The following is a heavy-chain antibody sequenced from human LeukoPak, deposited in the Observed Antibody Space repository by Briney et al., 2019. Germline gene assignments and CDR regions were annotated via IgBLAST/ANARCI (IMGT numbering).Heavy chain of an antibody. CDR1: SGSISSYY. Sequence: VKPSETLSLTCTVSSGSISSYYWSWIRQPPGKGLEWIGYIYYSGSTNYNPSLKSRVTISVDTSKNQFSLKLSSVTAADTAVYYCARGKTYYDISKDAFDIWGQGTMVTVSS. J-gene: IGHJ3*02. D-gene: IGHD3-22*01. V-gene: IGHV4-59*01. CDR2: IYYSGST. CDR3: ARGKTYYDISKDAFDI.